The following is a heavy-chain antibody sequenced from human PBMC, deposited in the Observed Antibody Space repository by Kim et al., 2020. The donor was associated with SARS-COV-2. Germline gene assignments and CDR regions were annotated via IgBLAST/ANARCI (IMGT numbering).Heavy chain of an antibody. CDR2: IFYSGST. CDR1: SDSISAYY. Sequence: SETLSLTCTVSSDSISAYYWSWIRRLPGKGLEWIGYIFYSGSTSYYPSLKSRVTISWDTSRNQFSLDLTSVTHADTAVYYCARSEGRASWHQFDYWGQGILVTVSS. V-gene: IGHV4-59*01. CDR3: ARSEGRASWHQFDY. J-gene: IGHJ4*02.